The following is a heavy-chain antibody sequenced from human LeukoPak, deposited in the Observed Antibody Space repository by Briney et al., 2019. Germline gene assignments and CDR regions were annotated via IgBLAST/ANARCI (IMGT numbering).Heavy chain of an antibody. D-gene: IGHD2-2*01. CDR3: ARTVDIVVVPAAGDNWFDP. Sequence: SVTVSCKASGGTFSIYAISWVRQAPGQGLEWMGGIIPIFGTANYAQKFQGRVTITADESTSTAYMELSSLRSEDTAVYYCARTVDIVVVPAAGDNWFDPWGQGTLVTVSS. CDR2: IIPIFGTA. V-gene: IGHV1-69*13. CDR1: GGTFSIYA. J-gene: IGHJ5*02.